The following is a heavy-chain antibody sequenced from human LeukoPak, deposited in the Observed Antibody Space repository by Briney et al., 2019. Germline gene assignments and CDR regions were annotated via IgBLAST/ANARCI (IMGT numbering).Heavy chain of an antibody. D-gene: IGHD6-13*01. CDR1: GFTFSSYA. CDR2: ISGSGGST. Sequence: GGSLRLSCAASGFTFSSYAMSWVRQAPWKGLEWVSGISGSGGSTYYADSVKGRFTISRGNSKNTLYLQMNSLRAEDTAVYYCARALAAAGSFDYWGQGTLVTVSS. J-gene: IGHJ4*02. CDR3: ARALAAAGSFDY. V-gene: IGHV3-23*01.